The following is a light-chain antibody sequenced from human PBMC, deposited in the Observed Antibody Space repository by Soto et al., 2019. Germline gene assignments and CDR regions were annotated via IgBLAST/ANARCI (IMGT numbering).Light chain of an antibody. Sequence: DIQMTQSPSSLSASVGDRVTITCRASQSITNYLNWYQQKPGKAPKLLIYAAASLQSGVPSRFSGSGSGTDFPLSLSSLQPPDFATYYCQQSYSTPGTFGQGTKLEI. CDR1: QSITNY. CDR3: QQSYSTPGT. CDR2: AAA. J-gene: IGKJ2*02. V-gene: IGKV1-39*01.